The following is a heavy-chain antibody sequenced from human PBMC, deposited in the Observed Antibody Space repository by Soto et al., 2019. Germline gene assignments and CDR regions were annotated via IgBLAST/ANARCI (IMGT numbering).Heavy chain of an antibody. D-gene: IGHD3-10*01. J-gene: IGHJ4*02. Sequence: GGSLRLSCAASGFVFNMYWMHWVRQVPGEGPEWVTRINDDGTGTDYADSAKGRSTISRDNAKDILYLQMNALRVDDTAVYYCIRGPRPSSVGTGAFWGQGTLVTVSS. CDR2: INDDGTGT. V-gene: IGHV3-74*01. CDR1: GFVFNMYW. CDR3: IRGPRPSSVGTGAF.